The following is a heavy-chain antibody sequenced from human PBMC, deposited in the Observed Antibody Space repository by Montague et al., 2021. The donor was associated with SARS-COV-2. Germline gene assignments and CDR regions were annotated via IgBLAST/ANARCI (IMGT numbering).Heavy chain of an antibody. J-gene: IGHJ5*02. D-gene: IGHD3-3*01. CDR2: ITHSGST. CDR3: ARGADYDFWSGFLKYKWFGP. V-gene: IGHV4-34*01. CDR1: TDSFSGYY. Sequence: SETRSLTCAVYTDSFSGYYWSWIRQSPGKGLEWIGEITHSGSTNHNPSLQSRVTISVDKSRKQVSLKLRSLTAAGTAVYYCARGADYDFWSGFLKYKWFGPWGQGTPVIVSS.